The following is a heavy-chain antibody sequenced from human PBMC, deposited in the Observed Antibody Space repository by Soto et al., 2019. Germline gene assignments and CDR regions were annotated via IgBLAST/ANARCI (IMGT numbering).Heavy chain of an antibody. CDR2: IYYSGST. CDR3: ARLGYSGYDLVFGD. V-gene: IGHV4-59*01. D-gene: IGHD5-12*01. CDR1: GGSISSYY. J-gene: IGHJ4*02. Sequence: PSETLSLTCTVSGGSISSYYWSWIRQPPGKGLEWIGYIYYSGSTNYNPSLKSRVTISVDTSKNQFSLKLSSVTAADTAVYYCARLGYSGYDLVFGDWGQGTLVTVSS.